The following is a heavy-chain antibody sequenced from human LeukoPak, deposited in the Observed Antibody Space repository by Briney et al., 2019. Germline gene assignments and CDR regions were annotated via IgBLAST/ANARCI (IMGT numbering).Heavy chain of an antibody. Sequence: GASVKVSCKSSGGTFSSYAISWVRQAPGQGLEWMGGIVPIFGTANYAQKFQGRVTITADESTSTAYMELSSLRSEDTAVYYCARDRVAVAGTRLTNWFDPWGQGTLVTVSS. CDR2: IVPIFGTA. CDR1: GGTFSSYA. V-gene: IGHV1-69*13. CDR3: ARDRVAVAGTRLTNWFDP. D-gene: IGHD6-19*01. J-gene: IGHJ5*02.